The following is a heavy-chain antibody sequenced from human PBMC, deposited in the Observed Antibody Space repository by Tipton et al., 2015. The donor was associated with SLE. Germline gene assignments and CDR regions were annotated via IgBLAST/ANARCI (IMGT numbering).Heavy chain of an antibody. Sequence: TLSLTCVVYGGSFSGYYGSGIRQPPGKGLEWIGEIIYVGSTNYNPALKSRVTISVDTSQNKISLKPNPVTAADTAKYYCARHGQRWLQFSGSSPPNYWGQRTLVAVPS. CDR3: ARHGQRWLQFSGSSPPNY. D-gene: IGHD5-24*01. CDR1: GGSFSGYY. V-gene: IGHV4-34*12. J-gene: IGHJ4*02. CDR2: IIYVGST.